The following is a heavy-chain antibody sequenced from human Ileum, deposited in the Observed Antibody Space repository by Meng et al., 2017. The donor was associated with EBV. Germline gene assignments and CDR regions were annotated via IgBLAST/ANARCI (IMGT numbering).Heavy chain of an antibody. CDR3: ASSDYYRSDY. V-gene: IGHV4-4*02. Sequence: QGSGPGLVKPSETLSLPCAVSGGSISRSDWWSWVRQPPGKGLEWIGETSHSGSTNYSPSLKSRVTISLDKSKNQLSLKLNSVTAAGTAVYYCASSDYYRSDYWGQGTLVTVSS. D-gene: IGHD3-22*01. J-gene: IGHJ4*02. CDR2: TSHSGST. CDR1: GGSISRSDW.